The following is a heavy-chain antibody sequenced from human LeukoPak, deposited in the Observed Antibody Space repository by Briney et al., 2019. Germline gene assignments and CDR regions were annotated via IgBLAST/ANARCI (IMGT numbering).Heavy chain of an antibody. V-gene: IGHV4-39*01. CDR3: AVTATPGHYFDY. CDR2: MYYGGTT. D-gene: IGHD2-15*01. Sequence: PSETLSLTCTVSGGYISTNSYYWGWVRQPPGKGLEWIGSMYYGGTTYYNPSLKSRVTISVDTSKNQFSLKLSSLTAADTAVYYCAVTATPGHYFDYWGRGSLVTVSS. CDR1: GGYISTNSYY. J-gene: IGHJ4*02.